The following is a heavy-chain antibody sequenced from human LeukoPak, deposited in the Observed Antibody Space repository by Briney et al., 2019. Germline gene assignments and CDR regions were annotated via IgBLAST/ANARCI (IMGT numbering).Heavy chain of an antibody. V-gene: IGHV3-74*01. Sequence: SGGSLRLSCAASGFTFSIYWMHWVRQAPGKGLVWVPRIDSDGSDTTYADSVKGRFTISRDNTKNTLYLQMNSLRAEDTAVYCATRRTATSAFDYWGQGALVTVSS. CDR3: ATRRTATSAFDY. CDR2: IDSDGSDT. J-gene: IGHJ4*02. CDR1: GFTFSIYW. D-gene: IGHD4-17*01.